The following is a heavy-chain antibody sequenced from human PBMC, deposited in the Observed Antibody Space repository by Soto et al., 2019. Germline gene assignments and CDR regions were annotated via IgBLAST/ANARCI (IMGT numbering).Heavy chain of an antibody. CDR1: GGSISSGGYS. J-gene: IGHJ4*02. Sequence: QLQLQESGSGLVKPSQTLSLTCAVSGGSISSGGYSWSWIRQPPGKGLEWIGYIYHSGSTYYNPPPKSRVTIPVDRSKNQFSLKLSSVTAADTAVYYCARAGVVGATALDYWGQGTLVTVSS. V-gene: IGHV4-30-2*01. CDR2: IYHSGST. CDR3: ARAGVVGATALDY. D-gene: IGHD1-26*01.